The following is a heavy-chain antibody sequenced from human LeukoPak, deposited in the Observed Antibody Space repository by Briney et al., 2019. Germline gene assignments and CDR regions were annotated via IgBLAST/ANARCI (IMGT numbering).Heavy chain of an antibody. CDR2: IYYSGST. Sequence: PSQTLSLTCTVSGGSISSGGYYWSWIRQHPGKGLEWIGYIYYSGSTYYNPSLKSRVTISVDTSKNQFSLKLSSVTAADTAVYYCARVFGGSSGFSRPDWYFDLWGRGTLVTVSS. V-gene: IGHV4-31*03. CDR1: GGSISSGGYY. J-gene: IGHJ2*01. CDR3: ARVFGGSSGFSRPDWYFDL. D-gene: IGHD3-22*01.